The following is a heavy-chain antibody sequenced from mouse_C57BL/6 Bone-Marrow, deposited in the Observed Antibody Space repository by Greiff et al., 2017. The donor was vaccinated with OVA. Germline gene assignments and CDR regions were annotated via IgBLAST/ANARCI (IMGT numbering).Heavy chain of an antibody. D-gene: IGHD2-1*01. CDR3: TTVIYYGNYVDY. J-gene: IGHJ2*01. CDR1: GFNIKDDY. CDR2: IDPENGDT. Sequence: VQLKESGAELVRPGASVKLSCTASGFNIKDDYMHWVKQRPEQGLEWIGWIDPENGDTEYASKVQGKATITADTSSNTAYLQLSSLTSEDTAVYDCTTVIYYGNYVDYWGQGTTLTVSS. V-gene: IGHV14-4*01.